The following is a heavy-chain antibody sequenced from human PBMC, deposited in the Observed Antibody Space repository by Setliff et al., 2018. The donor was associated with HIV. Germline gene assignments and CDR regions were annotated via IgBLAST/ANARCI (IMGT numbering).Heavy chain of an antibody. D-gene: IGHD3-3*01. J-gene: IGHJ4*02. CDR3: TRSYYGLDYY. CDR1: RFTFSNYW. CDR2: IKQDGSEK. Sequence: GGSLRLSCAASRFTFSNYWMSWVRQAPGKGLEWVANIKQDGSEKYYVDSVKGRFTISRDNAKNSLYLQMNGLKIEDTALYYCTRSYYGLDYYWGQGTLVTVSS. V-gene: IGHV3-7*03.